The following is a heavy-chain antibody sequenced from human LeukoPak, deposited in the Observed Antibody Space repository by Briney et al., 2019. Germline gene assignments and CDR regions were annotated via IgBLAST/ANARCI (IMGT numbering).Heavy chain of an antibody. V-gene: IGHV3-23*01. CDR2: ISGSGDST. Sequence: GGSLRLSCAASGFTFSSYAMNWVRQAPGKGLEWVSAISGSGDSTYYADSVKGRFTISRDNAKNTLYLQMNSLRAEDTAVYYCARAGMGDFWSGYHNWFDPWGQGTLVTVSS. CDR3: ARAGMGDFWSGYHNWFDP. CDR1: GFTFSSYA. D-gene: IGHD3-3*01. J-gene: IGHJ5*02.